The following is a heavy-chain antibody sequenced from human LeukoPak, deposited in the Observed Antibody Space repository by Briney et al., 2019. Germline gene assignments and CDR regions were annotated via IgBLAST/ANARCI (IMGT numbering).Heavy chain of an antibody. CDR3: VRDFRCSGGSCRLFDY. CDR1: GFTFRSYA. CDR2: INEPGVYT. D-gene: IGHD2-15*01. J-gene: IGHJ4*02. Sequence: GGSLRPSCTASGFTFRSYAMSWVRQAPGKGLDWVSGINEPGVYTYYADSVKGRFTISRDNSENTLYLQMNSLRFEDTAVYYCVRDFRCSGGSCRLFDYWGQGTLVTVSS. V-gene: IGHV3-23*01.